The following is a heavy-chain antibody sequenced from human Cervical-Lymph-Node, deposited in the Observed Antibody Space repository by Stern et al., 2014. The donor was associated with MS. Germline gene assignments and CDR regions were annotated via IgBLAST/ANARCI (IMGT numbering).Heavy chain of an antibody. D-gene: IGHD2-21*01. CDR3: AKEGAVLVKSYGLDV. CDR1: GYSFSSHV. V-gene: IGHV3-30*18. CDR2: IPYAGTNE. Sequence: VQLVESGGDVVQPGNSLRLSCAAAGYSFSSHVMYWVRQAPGKGLEWVAVIPYAGTNEDYADPVKGRFTISRDNSKNTLFLQMNSLRAEDTAVYYCAKEGAVLVKSYGLDVWGQGTTVTVS. J-gene: IGHJ6*02.